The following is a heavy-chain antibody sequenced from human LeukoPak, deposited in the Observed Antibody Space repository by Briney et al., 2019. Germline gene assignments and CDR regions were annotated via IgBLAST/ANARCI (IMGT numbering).Heavy chain of an antibody. CDR2: ISVYHGNT. CDR3: ARGSSYNDIGTGLWLRRYYFDY. D-gene: IGHD3-9*01. J-gene: IGHJ4*02. CDR1: GYTFTSFA. V-gene: IGHV1-18*01. Sequence: ASVKVSCKASGYTFTSFAISWVRQAPGQGLEWMGWISVYHGNTKYAQKLQDRVTISTDTSTTTAYMELRSLKSDDTAVYYCARGSSYNDIGTGLWLRRYYFDYWGQGTLVTVSS.